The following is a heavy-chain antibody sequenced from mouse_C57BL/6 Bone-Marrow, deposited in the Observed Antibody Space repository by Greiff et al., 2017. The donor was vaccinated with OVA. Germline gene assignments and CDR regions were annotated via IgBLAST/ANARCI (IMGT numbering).Heavy chain of an antibody. Sequence: EVKLQESGPVLVKPGASVKMSCKASGYTFTDYYMNWVKQSHGKSLEWIGVINPYNGGTSYNQKFKGKATLTVDKSSSTAYMELNSLTSEDSAVYYCAKSLSLGYAMDYWGQGTSVTVSS. D-gene: IGHD3-3*01. CDR3: AKSLSLGYAMDY. CDR2: INPYNGGT. CDR1: GYTFTDYY. V-gene: IGHV1-19*01. J-gene: IGHJ4*01.